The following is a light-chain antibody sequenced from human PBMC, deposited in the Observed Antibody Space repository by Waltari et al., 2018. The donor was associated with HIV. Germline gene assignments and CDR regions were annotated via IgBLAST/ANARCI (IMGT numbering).Light chain of an antibody. V-gene: IGLV1-44*01. CDR3: SSWDGTLYGVA. CDR2: TNT. CDR1: DSNLGTNT. Sequence: ISCSGSDSNLGTNTVNWYQQLPGAAPKLLIYTNTQRPSGVPDRFSGSKSGTSASLAISGLQSEDEALYYCSSWDGTLYGVAFGGGTKVTVL. J-gene: IGLJ2*01.